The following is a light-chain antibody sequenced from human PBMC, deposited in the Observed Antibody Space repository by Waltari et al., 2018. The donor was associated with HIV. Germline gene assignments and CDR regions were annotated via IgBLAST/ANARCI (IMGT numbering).Light chain of an antibody. J-gene: IGLJ3*02. Sequence: SVLPQPPSVSGAPGPRVTISCTGSRSHIGAGYDVNRYQQLPGTAPKLLIYGNSNRPSGVPDRFSGSKSGTSASLAITGLQAEDEADYYCQSYDSSLSGSVFGGGTKLTVL. V-gene: IGLV1-40*01. CDR3: QSYDSSLSGSV. CDR2: GNS. CDR1: RSHIGAGYD.